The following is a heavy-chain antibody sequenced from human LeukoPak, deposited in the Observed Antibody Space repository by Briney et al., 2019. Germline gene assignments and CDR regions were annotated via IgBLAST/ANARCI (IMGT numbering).Heavy chain of an antibody. V-gene: IGHV3-7*01. CDR3: ARDSAGNDY. J-gene: IGHJ4*02. CDR2: IKQDGSEK. D-gene: IGHD6-13*01. CDR1: GFTFSTYW. Sequence: GGSLRLSCAASGFTFSTYWMSWVRQAPGKGLEWVANIKQDGSEKYYVDSVKGRFTISRDNAKNSLYLQMNSLRAEDTAMYYRARDSAGNDYWGQGTLVTVSS.